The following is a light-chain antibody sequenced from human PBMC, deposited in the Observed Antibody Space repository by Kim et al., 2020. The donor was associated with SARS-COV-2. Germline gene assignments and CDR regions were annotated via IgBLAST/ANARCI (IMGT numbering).Light chain of an antibody. CDR3: LQHNSYPYT. Sequence: SASVGDRVTITCRASHGIRNDLAWYQQKPGKAPRRLIFGSSTLQSGVPSRFSGSGSGTEFTLTIGSLQPEDFATYYCLQHNSYPYTFGQGTKLEI. CDR1: HGIRND. CDR2: GSS. J-gene: IGKJ2*01. V-gene: IGKV1-17*01.